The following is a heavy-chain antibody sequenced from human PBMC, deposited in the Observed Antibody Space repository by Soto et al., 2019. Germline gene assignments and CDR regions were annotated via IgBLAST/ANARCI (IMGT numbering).Heavy chain of an antibody. Sequence: SETLSLTCAVSGYSIRSGNYWGWMRQPPGNTLQWIGSIYHNGSTHYSPSLKSRVTISVDTSKHQFSLRLTSGTAADTAFYHCEPRKPGWWFDHWGQGILVTVSS. V-gene: IGHV4-38-2*01. CDR2: IYHNGST. D-gene: IGHD2-15*01. CDR3: EPRKPGWWFDH. CDR1: GYSIRSGNY. J-gene: IGHJ5*02.